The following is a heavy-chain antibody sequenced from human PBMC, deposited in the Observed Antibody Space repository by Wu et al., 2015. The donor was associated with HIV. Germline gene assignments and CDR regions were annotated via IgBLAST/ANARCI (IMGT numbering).Heavy chain of an antibody. V-gene: IGHV1-8*01. Sequence: QVQLVQSGAEVKKPGSSVKVPCKASGYTFTTSDIHWVRQASGQGLEWMGWINPNSGKGYYAQRFQGRVTMSRNISTTTAHMELSSLTSEDTAVYYCGRRGSWGDRTTIIRGGVDVWGQGTTVSVSS. CDR1: GYTFTTSD. J-gene: IGHJ6*02. D-gene: IGHD3-10*01. CDR3: GRRGSWGDRTTIIRGGVDV. CDR2: INPNSGKG.